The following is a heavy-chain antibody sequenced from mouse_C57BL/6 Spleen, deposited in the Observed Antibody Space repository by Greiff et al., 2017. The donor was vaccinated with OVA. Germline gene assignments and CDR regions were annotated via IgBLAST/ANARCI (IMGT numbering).Heavy chain of an antibody. CDR1: GYTFTSYW. Sequence: QVQLKQPGAELVKPGASVKLSCKASGYTFTSYWMHWVKQRPGQGLEWIGMIHPNSGSTNYNEKFKSKATLTVDKSSSTAYMQLSSLTSEDSAVYYCARGIYYYGPGYFDVWGTGTTVTVSS. CDR2: IHPNSGST. V-gene: IGHV1-64*01. D-gene: IGHD1-1*01. J-gene: IGHJ1*03. CDR3: ARGIYYYGPGYFDV.